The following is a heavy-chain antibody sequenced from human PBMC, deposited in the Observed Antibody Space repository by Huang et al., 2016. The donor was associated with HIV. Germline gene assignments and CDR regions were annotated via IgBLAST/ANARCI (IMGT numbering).Heavy chain of an antibody. CDR2: VYQSGRT. CDR3: ASQHIGAAATWF. Sequence: QLQLQESGPGQVKPSETLSLTCTVSGDFISSTNYYWGWIRQSPGKGLEWVGSVYQSGRTNYTPHLQSRVTLSVDTSRNHFSLRLNSGTAADTAVYYCASQHIGAAATWFWGRGTQVAVSS. J-gene: IGHJ4*02. CDR1: GDFISSTNYY. D-gene: IGHD6-13*01. V-gene: IGHV4-39*01.